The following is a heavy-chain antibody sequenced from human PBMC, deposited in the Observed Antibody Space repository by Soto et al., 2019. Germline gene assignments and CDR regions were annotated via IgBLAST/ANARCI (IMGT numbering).Heavy chain of an antibody. CDR2: VIPIFGTP. Sequence: QVQLVQSGAEVKKPGSSVKVSCKSSGGTFGSYAISWVRQAPGQGPEWMGGVIPIFGTPHYAQKFHGRVTITADIPTSTAYLELSSLKSADTAVYYGAKIRWTISLQEEDAIWGQGTLVTVSS. CDR3: AKIRWTISLQEEDAI. D-gene: IGHD2-15*01. V-gene: IGHV1-69*06. CDR1: GGTFGSYA. J-gene: IGHJ4*02.